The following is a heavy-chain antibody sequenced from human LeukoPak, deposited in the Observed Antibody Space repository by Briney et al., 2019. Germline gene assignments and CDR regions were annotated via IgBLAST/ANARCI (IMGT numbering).Heavy chain of an antibody. D-gene: IGHD2-2*01. CDR1: GGSISGYY. J-gene: IGHJ5*02. CDR3: ARDNGIVVVPAVRGWFDP. V-gene: IGHV4-59*01. Sequence: SETLSLTCTVSGGSISGYYWSWIRQPPGKGLEYIGYIDYSGSTNYNPSLKSRVTISVDTSKNQFSLKLTSVTAADTAVYYCARDNGIVVVPAVRGWFDPWGQGTLVTVSS. CDR2: IDYSGST.